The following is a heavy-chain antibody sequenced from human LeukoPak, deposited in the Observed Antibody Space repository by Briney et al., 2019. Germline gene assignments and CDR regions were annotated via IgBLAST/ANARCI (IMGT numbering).Heavy chain of an antibody. D-gene: IGHD1-26*01. CDR2: INHSGST. CDR1: GFTFSSYW. J-gene: IGHJ5*02. CDR3: AKDHSGSYGWFDP. Sequence: PGGSLRLSCAASGFTFSSYWMSWVRQAPGKGLEWIGEINHSGSTNYNPSLKSRVTISVDTSKNQSSLKLSSVTAADTAVYYCAKDHSGSYGWFDPWGQGTLVTVSS. V-gene: IGHV4-34*01.